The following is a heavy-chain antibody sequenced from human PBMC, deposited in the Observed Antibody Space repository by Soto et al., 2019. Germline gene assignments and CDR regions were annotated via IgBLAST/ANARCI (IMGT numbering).Heavy chain of an antibody. D-gene: IGHD2-2*01. CDR3: AKASEYNYALDH. CDR2: VNWNGRTT. Sequence: GGSLRLSCAASGFTFDDYVMHWVRQAPGKGLEWVASVNWNGRTTLYAAAVKGRFSVSRDNGKHSLYLEMTSLRPNDTALYFCAKASEYNYALDHWGQGILVTVSS. V-gene: IGHV3-9*01. J-gene: IGHJ4*02. CDR1: GFTFDDYV.